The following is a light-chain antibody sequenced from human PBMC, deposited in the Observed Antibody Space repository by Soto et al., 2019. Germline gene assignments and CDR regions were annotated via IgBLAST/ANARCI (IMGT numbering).Light chain of an antibody. CDR1: QSLLHSDGYNY. Sequence: DIVMTQSPLSLPVTPGEPASISCRSSQSLLHSDGYNYLDWYLQKPGQSPRLLIYLTSKRASGVPDRLSGSGSGADFILKISRVEAEDVGVYYCMQGLQTLPTFGPGTKVHIK. CDR2: LTS. V-gene: IGKV2-28*01. CDR3: MQGLQTLPT. J-gene: IGKJ3*01.